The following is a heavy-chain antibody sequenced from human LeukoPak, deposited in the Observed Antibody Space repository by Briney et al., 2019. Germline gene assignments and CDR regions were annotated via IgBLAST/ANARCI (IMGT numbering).Heavy chain of an antibody. CDR3: AKAPPAQYYYYMDV. J-gene: IGHJ6*03. V-gene: IGHV3-23*01. CDR1: GFTFNSFA. Sequence: PGGSLRLSCAASGFTFNSFAMSWVRQAPGKGLEWVSAISGSGGSTYYADSVKGRFTISRDNSKNTRYLQMNSLRAEDTAVYYCAKAPPAQYYYYMDVWGKGTTVTVSS. D-gene: IGHD2-15*01. CDR2: ISGSGGST.